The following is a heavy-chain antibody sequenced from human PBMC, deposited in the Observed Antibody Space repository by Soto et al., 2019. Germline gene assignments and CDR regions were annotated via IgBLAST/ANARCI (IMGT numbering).Heavy chain of an antibody. J-gene: IGHJ6*02. V-gene: IGHV3-30-3*01. CDR2: ISYDGSNK. CDR1: GFTFSSYA. CDR3: VRDGLGKGCEGYYGMDV. D-gene: IGHD7-27*01. Sequence: QVQLVESGGGVVQPGRSLRLSCAASGFTFSSYAMHWVRQAPGKGLEWVAVISYDGSNKYYADSVKGRFTISRDNSKNTLYLQMKRLGAEDTVVDYCVRDGLGKGCEGYYGMDVWGQGTTVTVSS.